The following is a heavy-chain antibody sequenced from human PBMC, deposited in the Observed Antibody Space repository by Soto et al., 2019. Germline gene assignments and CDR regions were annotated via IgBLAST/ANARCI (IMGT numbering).Heavy chain of an antibody. CDR1: GFTFNNAC. Sequence: NPGGSLRLSCAASGFTFNNACMNWVRQAPGKGLEWVGHVKSKTDGGTTNYAAPVKGRFTISRDDSKNTLYLQINSLKTEDTALYYCTTTSVVVPTADFDYWGQGTLVTVSS. CDR2: VKSKTDGGTT. J-gene: IGHJ4*02. V-gene: IGHV3-15*01. CDR3: TTTSVVVPTADFDY. D-gene: IGHD2-2*01.